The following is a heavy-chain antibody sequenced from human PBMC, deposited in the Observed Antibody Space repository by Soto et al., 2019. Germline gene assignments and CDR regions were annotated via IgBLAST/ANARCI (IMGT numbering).Heavy chain of an antibody. CDR3: AANWNFGLNF. Sequence: PGGSLRLSCVASGFDFSDFHISWVRQAPGKGLEWISYISSSLGHTDYAESVKGRFTISRGNAKSSVFLEMSDLRSDDTAVYYCAANWNFGLNFWGQGTLVTVSS. CDR2: ISSSLGHT. CDR1: GFDFSDFH. V-gene: IGHV3-11*03. D-gene: IGHD1-1*01. J-gene: IGHJ4*02.